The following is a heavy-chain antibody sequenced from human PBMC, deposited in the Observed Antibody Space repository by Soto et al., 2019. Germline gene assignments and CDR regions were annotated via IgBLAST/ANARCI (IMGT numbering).Heavy chain of an antibody. Sequence: QVQLVQSGAEARKPGAPVKVSCKASGYTFTSYGITWARQAPGQGLEGMGWISVYDGNTHYAQKLQGRVTMTTDTSTSTAYMELLSLRSDDTAVYYCARAYSYGSYWFFDLWGRGTLVTVSS. J-gene: IGHJ2*01. D-gene: IGHD5-18*01. V-gene: IGHV1-18*04. CDR3: ARAYSYGSYWFFDL. CDR2: ISVYDGNT. CDR1: GYTFTSYG.